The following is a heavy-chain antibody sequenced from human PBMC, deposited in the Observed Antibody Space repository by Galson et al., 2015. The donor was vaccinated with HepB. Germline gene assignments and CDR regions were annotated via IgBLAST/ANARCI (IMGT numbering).Heavy chain of an antibody. D-gene: IGHD3-10*01. CDR3: ARFLWFGEAAGGMDV. Sequence: SVKVSCKASGYTFTSYGISWVRQAPGQGLEWMGWISAYNGNTNYAQKLQGRVTMTTDTSISTAYLQWSSLKASDTAMYYCARFLWFGEAAGGMDVWGQGTTVTVSS. CDR2: ISAYNGNT. V-gene: IGHV1-18*01. J-gene: IGHJ6*02. CDR1: GYTFTSYG.